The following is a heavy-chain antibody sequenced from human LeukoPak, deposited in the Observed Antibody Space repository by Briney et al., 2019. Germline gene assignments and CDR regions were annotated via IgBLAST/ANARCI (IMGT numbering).Heavy chain of an antibody. Sequence: SETLSLTCAVYGGSFSGYYWSWIRQPPGKGLEWIGEINHSGSTNYNPSLKSRVTISVDTSKNQFSLKLSSVTAADTAVYYCARDRSGGWYSHYFDYWGQGTLVTVSS. V-gene: IGHV4-34*01. CDR3: ARDRSGGWYSHYFDY. J-gene: IGHJ4*02. CDR1: GGSFSGYY. CDR2: INHSGST. D-gene: IGHD6-19*01.